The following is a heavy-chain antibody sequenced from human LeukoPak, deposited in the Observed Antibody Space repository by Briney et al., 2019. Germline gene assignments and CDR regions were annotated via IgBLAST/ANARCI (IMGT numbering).Heavy chain of an antibody. D-gene: IGHD1-26*01. V-gene: IGHV4-59*11. Sequence: SETLSLTCNVSGGSISSHYWSWIRQPPGKGLEWIGYIYYSGSTNYNPSLKSRVTFSVDTSKNQFSLKLSSVTAADTAVFYCARENSGSYREFDYWGQGTLVTVSS. CDR2: IYYSGST. CDR3: ARENSGSYREFDY. CDR1: GGSISSHY. J-gene: IGHJ4*02.